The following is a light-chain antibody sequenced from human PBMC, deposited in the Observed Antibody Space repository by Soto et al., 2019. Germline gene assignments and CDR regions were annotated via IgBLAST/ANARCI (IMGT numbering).Light chain of an antibody. Sequence: QSALTQPASVSGSPGQSITISCTGTNSDIGGYDFVSWYQQHPGKAPKLMIYDVINRPSGVPNRFSGSKSGNTASLTISGLQAEDEADYYCNSCTSANTYVFGTGTKLTVL. J-gene: IGLJ1*01. CDR2: DVI. CDR1: NSDIGGYDF. V-gene: IGLV2-14*03. CDR3: NSCTSANTYV.